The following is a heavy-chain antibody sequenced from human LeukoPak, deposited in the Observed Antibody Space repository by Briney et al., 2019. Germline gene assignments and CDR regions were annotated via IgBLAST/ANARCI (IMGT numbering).Heavy chain of an antibody. Sequence: GGSLRLSRAASGFSFSDNYMSWIRQAPGKGLEWVSYISNSGSYTNYPDSVKGRFTISRDNAKNSLYLQMNSLRAEDTALYYCAKVWKGSSGWLYYYYYGMDVWGQGTTVTVSS. V-gene: IGHV3-11*06. D-gene: IGHD6-19*01. CDR1: GFSFSDNY. CDR3: AKVWKGSSGWLYYYYYGMDV. CDR2: ISNSGSYT. J-gene: IGHJ6*02.